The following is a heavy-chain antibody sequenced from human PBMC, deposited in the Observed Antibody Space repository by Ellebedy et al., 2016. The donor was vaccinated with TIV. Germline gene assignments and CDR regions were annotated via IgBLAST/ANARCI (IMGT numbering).Heavy chain of an antibody. CDR3: AKVADYYHDSSGFPDN. J-gene: IGHJ4*01. Sequence: GESLKISCAASGFTFSNYGMHWVRQAPGKGLEWVSVISYDGSNKYYADSVKGRFTISRDNSKNTLYVQMISLRAEDTAVYYCAKVADYYHDSSGFPDNWGHGTLVTVSS. V-gene: IGHV3-30*18. CDR1: GFTFSNYG. CDR2: ISYDGSNK. D-gene: IGHD3-22*01.